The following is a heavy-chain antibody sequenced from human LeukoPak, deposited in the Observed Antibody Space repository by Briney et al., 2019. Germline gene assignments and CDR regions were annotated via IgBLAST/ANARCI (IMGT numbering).Heavy chain of an antibody. CDR2: IQSVSLTI. D-gene: IGHD3-3*01. V-gene: IGHV3-48*04. CDR3: ARAGSVDFWSANDAFDI. J-gene: IGHJ3*02. CDR1: GFTFSDYN. Sequence: GESLTLSCAASGFTFSDYNMNWVRQVPGKGLEWVSYIQSVSLTIYYLDSVKGRFTISRDNAKNSLFLQMNSLRAEDTAVYYCARAGSVDFWSANDAFDIWGQGTLVTVSS.